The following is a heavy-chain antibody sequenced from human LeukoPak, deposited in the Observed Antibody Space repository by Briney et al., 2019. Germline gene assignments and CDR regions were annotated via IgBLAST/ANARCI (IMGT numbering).Heavy chain of an antibody. D-gene: IGHD3-10*01. V-gene: IGHV1-18*01. J-gene: IGHJ4*02. CDR1: GYTFTSYG. CDR3: ARSHFPANYYGSGSYHY. CDR2: ISAYNGNK. Sequence: GPVKVSCKASGYTFTSYGISWVRQAPGQGLEWMGWISAYNGNKNYAQKRQGRVTMTTDTSTSTAYMELRSLRSDDTAVYYCARSHFPANYYGSGSYHYWGQGTLVTVSS.